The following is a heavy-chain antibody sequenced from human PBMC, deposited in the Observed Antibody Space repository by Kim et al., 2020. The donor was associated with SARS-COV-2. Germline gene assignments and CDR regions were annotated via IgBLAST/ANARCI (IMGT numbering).Heavy chain of an antibody. CDR2: ISGYSGDT. CDR1: GYSFTSYG. V-gene: IGHV1-18*01. D-gene: IGHD5-12*01. Sequence: ASVKVSCKASGYSFTSYGISWVRQAPGQGLEWMGWISGYSGDTNSAQKVQGRVTMRTDASTSTAYLELRSLRSVDTAVYYCARDRSVEMATNFDYWGQGT. CDR3: ARDRSVEMATNFDY. J-gene: IGHJ4*02.